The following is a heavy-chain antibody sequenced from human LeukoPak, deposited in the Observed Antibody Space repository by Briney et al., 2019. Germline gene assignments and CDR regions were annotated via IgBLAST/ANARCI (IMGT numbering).Heavy chain of an antibody. J-gene: IGHJ4*02. D-gene: IGHD6-19*01. CDR1: GFTFSSYS. Sequence: PGGSLRLSCAASGFTFSSYSMSWVRQAPGKGLEWVSSISSSSSYIYYADSVKGRFTISRDNAKNSLYLQMNSLRAEDTAVYYCASQPGIAVAGTGYWGQGTLVTVSS. V-gene: IGHV3-21*01. CDR3: ASQPGIAVAGTGY. CDR2: ISSSSSYI.